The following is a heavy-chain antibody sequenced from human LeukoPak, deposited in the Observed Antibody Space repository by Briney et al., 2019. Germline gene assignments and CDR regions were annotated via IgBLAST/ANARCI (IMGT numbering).Heavy chain of an antibody. J-gene: IGHJ5*02. CDR3: ARDSPNYYDSDNWNWFDP. CDR2: IYHSGST. Sequence: SETLSLTCTVSGYSISSGYYWGWIRQPPGKGLEWIGSIYHSGSTYYNPSLKRRVTISVDTSKNQFSLKLSSVTAADTAVYYCARDSPNYYDSDNWNWFDPWGQGTLVTVSS. V-gene: IGHV4-38-2*02. CDR1: GYSISSGYY. D-gene: IGHD3-22*01.